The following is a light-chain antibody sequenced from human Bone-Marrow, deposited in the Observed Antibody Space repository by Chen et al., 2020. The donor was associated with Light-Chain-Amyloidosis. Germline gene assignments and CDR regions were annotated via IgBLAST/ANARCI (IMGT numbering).Light chain of an antibody. CDR1: QTISSNY. Sequence: EIVLTQSPGTLSLSPGEGANFSCRASQTISSNYLTWYQQKFGQAPRLLIYGSSSRATGIPDRFTGSVSGTDFTLTITRLETEDFAMYYCQQYGTSPLTFGGGTKVEIK. CDR3: QQYGTSPLT. V-gene: IGKV3-20*01. CDR2: GSS. J-gene: IGKJ4*01.